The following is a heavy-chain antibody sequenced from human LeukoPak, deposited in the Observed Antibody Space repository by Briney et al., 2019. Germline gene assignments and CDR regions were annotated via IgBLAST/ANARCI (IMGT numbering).Heavy chain of an antibody. D-gene: IGHD3-10*01. Sequence: SETLSLTCTVSGDSISSYYWSWLRQPPGKGLEWIGYIYYDGSTKYNPSLKSRVTISVDTSKNQFSLKLSSVTAADTAVYYCARRELAYYFDYWGQGTLVTVSS. V-gene: IGHV4-59*08. J-gene: IGHJ4*02. CDR3: ARRELAYYFDY. CDR1: GDSISSYY. CDR2: IYYDGST.